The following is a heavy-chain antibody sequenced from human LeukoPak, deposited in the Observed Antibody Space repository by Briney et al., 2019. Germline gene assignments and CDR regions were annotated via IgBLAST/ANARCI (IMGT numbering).Heavy chain of an antibody. Sequence: SSETLSLTCAVYGGSFSGYYWSWIRQPPGKGLEWIGSIYYSGSTYYNPSLKSRVTISVDTSKNQFSLKLSSVTAADTAVYYCARDGDFGVVTSPYYFDYWGQGTLVTVSS. CDR3: ARDGDFGVVTSPYYFDY. D-gene: IGHD3-3*01. CDR2: IYYSGST. CDR1: GGSFSGYY. V-gene: IGHV4-34*01. J-gene: IGHJ4*02.